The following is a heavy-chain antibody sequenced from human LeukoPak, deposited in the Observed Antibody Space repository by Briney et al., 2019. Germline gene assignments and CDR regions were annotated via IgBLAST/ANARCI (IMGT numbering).Heavy chain of an antibody. Sequence: GGSLRLSCAASGFTFSSYGMHWVRQAPGKGLEWVAVISNDGSNKYSADSVKGRFTISRDNSKNTLYLQMNGLRAEDTAVYYCAKDRYDSSGYIFDYWGQGTLVTVSS. CDR2: ISNDGSNK. V-gene: IGHV3-30*18. CDR1: GFTFSSYG. CDR3: AKDRYDSSGYIFDY. D-gene: IGHD3-22*01. J-gene: IGHJ4*02.